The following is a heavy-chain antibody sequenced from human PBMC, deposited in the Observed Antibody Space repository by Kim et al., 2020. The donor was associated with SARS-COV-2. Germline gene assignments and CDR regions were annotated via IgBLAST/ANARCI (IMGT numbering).Heavy chain of an antibody. D-gene: IGHD6-13*01. V-gene: IGHV3-23*01. CDR1: GFTFSSYT. Sequence: GGSLRLSCAASGFTFSSYTMSWVRQAPGKGLEWVSTISSSSGNTYHADSAKGRFTIFRDNSKNTMDLQMNSLRAEDTAVYYCAIGRSENIAAAFNYWGQGTLVSVSS. CDR2: ISSSSGNT. J-gene: IGHJ4*02. CDR3: AIGRSENIAAAFNY.